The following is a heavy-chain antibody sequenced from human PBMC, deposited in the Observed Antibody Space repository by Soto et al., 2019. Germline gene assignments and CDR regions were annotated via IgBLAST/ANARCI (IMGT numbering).Heavy chain of an antibody. CDR1: GGTFSSYA. Sequence: QVQLVQSGAEVKKPGSSVKVSCKASGGTFSSYAISWVRQAPGQGLEWRGGIIPIFGTANYAQKFQGRVKINAEESTSTDDMELSSLRSEGTVVYDCARASLGGYCSSTSCYFSLGMDVWGQGTTVTVSS. V-gene: IGHV1-69*01. J-gene: IGHJ6*02. D-gene: IGHD2-2*01. CDR2: IIPIFGTA. CDR3: ARASLGGYCSSTSCYFSLGMDV.